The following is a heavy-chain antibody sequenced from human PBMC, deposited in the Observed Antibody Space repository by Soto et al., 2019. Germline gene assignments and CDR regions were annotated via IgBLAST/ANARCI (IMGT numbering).Heavy chain of an antibody. Sequence: LRLSCAAAGFAVSSYAMSWDHQAPGKGREWVSAISGSGGSTYYADSVKGRFTISRDNSKDTLYLQMNSLRAEDTAVYYCAKGGPVAGTEGPHDAFDFWGPGTMATV. V-gene: IGHV3-23*01. J-gene: IGHJ3*01. CDR3: AKGGPVAGTEGPHDAFDF. D-gene: IGHD6-19*01. CDR1: GFAVSSYA. CDR2: ISGSGGST.